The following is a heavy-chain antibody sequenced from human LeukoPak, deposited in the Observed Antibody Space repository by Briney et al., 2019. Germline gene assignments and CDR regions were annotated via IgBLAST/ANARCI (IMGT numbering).Heavy chain of an antibody. D-gene: IGHD3-9*01. CDR1: GGSISSGGYS. J-gene: IGHJ5*02. CDR2: IYHSGST. V-gene: IGHV4-30-2*01. CDR3: ARGRGILTGYPPNWFDP. Sequence: PSQTLSLTCAVSGGSISSGGYSWSWIRQPPGKGLEWIGYIYHSGSTYYNPSLKSRVTISVDRSKNQFSLKLSSVTAADTAVYYCARGRGILTGYPPNWFDPWGQGTLVTVSS.